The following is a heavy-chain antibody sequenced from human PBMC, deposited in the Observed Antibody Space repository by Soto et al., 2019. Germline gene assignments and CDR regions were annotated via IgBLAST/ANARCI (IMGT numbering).Heavy chain of an antibody. D-gene: IGHD3-22*01. CDR3: AKAAYDSSGYYDAFDI. CDR2: ISWDGGST. Sequence: EGSLRLSCAASGFTFDDYTMHWVRQAPGKGLEWVSLISWDGGSTYYADSVKGRFTISRDNSKNSLYLQMNSLRTEDTALYYCAKAAYDSSGYYDAFDIWGQGTMVTVSS. CDR1: GFTFDDYT. V-gene: IGHV3-43*01. J-gene: IGHJ3*02.